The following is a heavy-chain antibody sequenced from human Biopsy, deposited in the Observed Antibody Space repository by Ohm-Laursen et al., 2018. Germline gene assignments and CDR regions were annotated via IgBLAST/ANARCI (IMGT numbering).Heavy chain of an antibody. J-gene: IGHJ6*02. CDR3: VRGVDYYDPYHYYALDV. V-gene: IGHV4-34*01. D-gene: IGHD3-22*01. CDR2: INHSGRT. Sequence: SDTLSLTCAVYGESFNGYYWNWIRQTPGKGLEWIGEINHSGRTNYNPSLKSRVTISVGTSKNQFSLKVRSVTAADTAVYYCVRGVDYYDPYHYYALDVWGQGTTVTVSS. CDR1: GESFNGYY.